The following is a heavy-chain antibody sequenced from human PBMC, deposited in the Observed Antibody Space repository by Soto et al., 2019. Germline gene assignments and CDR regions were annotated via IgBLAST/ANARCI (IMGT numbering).Heavy chain of an antibody. V-gene: IGHV3-23*01. CDR2: ISASGGST. D-gene: IGHD3-10*01. CDR1: GFTFSNYV. J-gene: IGHJ4*02. CDR3: AKASYGSGSYRVDY. Sequence: EVQLLESGGGLVQPGGSLRISCAASGFTFSNYVMTWVRQAPGRGLEWVSGISASGGSTYYADSVKGRFTISRDNSNGMLFLQMHVLGAEDTALYYCAKASYGSGSYRVDYWGQGTLVTVSS.